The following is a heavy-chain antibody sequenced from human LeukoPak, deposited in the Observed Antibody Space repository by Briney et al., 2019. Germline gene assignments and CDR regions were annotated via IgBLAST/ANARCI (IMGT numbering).Heavy chain of an antibody. D-gene: IGHD3-16*02. CDR2: IKEDGSEK. Sequence: GGSLRLSCAAPGFTFSSYGMHWVRQAPGKGLEWVANIKEDGSEKYYVDSVKGRFTLSRDKAKTSLYLQMNSLRAEDTAVYFCARDGKYDYVWGSYRAWDYWGQGTLVTVS. V-gene: IGHV3-7*01. J-gene: IGHJ4*02. CDR3: ARDGKYDYVWGSYRAWDY. CDR1: GFTFSSYG.